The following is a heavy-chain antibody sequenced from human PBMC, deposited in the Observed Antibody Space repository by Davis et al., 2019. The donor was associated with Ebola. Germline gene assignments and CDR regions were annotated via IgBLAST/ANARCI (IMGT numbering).Heavy chain of an antibody. J-gene: IGHJ2*01. Sequence: LSLTCAASGFTFSSYDMHWVRQATGKGLEWVSAIGTAGDTYYPGSVKGRFTISRENAKNSLYLQMNSLRAGDTAVYYCARGSYSSGWYLHWYFDLWGRGTLVTVSS. D-gene: IGHD6-19*01. CDR1: GFTFSSYD. V-gene: IGHV3-13*01. CDR2: IGTAGDT. CDR3: ARGSYSSGWYLHWYFDL.